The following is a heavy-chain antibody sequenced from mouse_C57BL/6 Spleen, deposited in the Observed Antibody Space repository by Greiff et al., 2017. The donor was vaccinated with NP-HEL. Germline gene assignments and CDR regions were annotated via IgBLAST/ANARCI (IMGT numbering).Heavy chain of an antibody. V-gene: IGHV1-76*01. J-gene: IGHJ1*03. CDR2: IYPGSGNT. D-gene: IGHD2-3*01. CDR3: AREGRDGYGYFDV. CDR1: GYTFTDYY. Sequence: QVQLQQSGAELVRPGASVKLSCKASGYTFTDYYINWVKQRPGQGLEWIARIYPGSGNTYYNEKFKGKATLTAEKSSSTAYMQLSSLTSEDSAVYFCAREGRDGYGYFDVWGTGTTVTVSS.